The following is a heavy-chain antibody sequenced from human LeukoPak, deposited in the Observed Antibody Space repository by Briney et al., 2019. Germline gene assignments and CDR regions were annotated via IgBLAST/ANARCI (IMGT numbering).Heavy chain of an antibody. D-gene: IGHD3-22*01. CDR2: IYYSGST. CDR1: GGSISSYY. J-gene: IGHJ4*02. V-gene: IGHV4-59*01. CDR3: ARGGFGPYYYDSSGYPPPYFDY. Sequence: SETLSLTCTVSGGSISSYYWSWIRQPPGKGLEWIGYIYYSGSTNYNPSLKSRVTISVDTSKNQFSLKLSSVTAADTAVYHCARGGFGPYYYDSSGYPPPYFDYWGQGTLVTVSS.